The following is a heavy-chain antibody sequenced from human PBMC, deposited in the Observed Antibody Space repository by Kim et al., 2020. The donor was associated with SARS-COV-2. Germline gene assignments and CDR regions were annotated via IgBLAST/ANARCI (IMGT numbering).Heavy chain of an antibody. Sequence: ADSVKGRFTISRDNSKNTLYLQMNSLRAEDTAVYYCAKDLRGYGDYVHDYWGQGTLVTVSS. D-gene: IGHD4-17*01. V-gene: IGHV3-23*01. J-gene: IGHJ4*02. CDR3: AKDLRGYGDYVHDY.